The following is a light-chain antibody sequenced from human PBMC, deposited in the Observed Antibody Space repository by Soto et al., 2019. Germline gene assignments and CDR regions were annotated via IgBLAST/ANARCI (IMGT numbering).Light chain of an antibody. J-gene: IGLJ7*01. Sequence: QSALTQPASVSGSPGQSITISCTGTSRDIGGYDFVSWYQQHPGEAPKLMIHNVNRRPSGVSNRFSGSKSGNTASLTTSGLQAEDEADYYCSSYTSGDTLVIFGGGTQLTVL. CDR2: NVN. CDR3: SSYTSGDTLVI. V-gene: IGLV2-14*03. CDR1: SRDIGGYDF.